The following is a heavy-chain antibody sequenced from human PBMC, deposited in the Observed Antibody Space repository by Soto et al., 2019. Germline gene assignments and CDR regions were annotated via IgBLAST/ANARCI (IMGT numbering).Heavy chain of an antibody. J-gene: IGHJ6*02. V-gene: IGHV1-8*01. CDR2: MNPNSGNT. D-gene: IGHD3-16*01. CDR1: GYTFSSHD. CDR3: ASDVRSYYNGMAV. Sequence: QVQLVQSGAEVKKPGASVKVSCKASGYTFSSHDINWVRQATGQGLEWMGWMNPNSGNTGYAQKVQGRVTMTRNTSISTADMELSRLRSADMAVYYWASDVRSYYNGMAVWRQGTTVTVSS.